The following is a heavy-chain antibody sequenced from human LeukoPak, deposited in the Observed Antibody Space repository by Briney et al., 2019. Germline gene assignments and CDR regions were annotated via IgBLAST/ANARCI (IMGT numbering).Heavy chain of an antibody. CDR1: GFTFSNHA. V-gene: IGHV3-30*02. J-gene: IGHJ4*02. CDR3: VSMVQGIGY. CDR2: VWYDGNRK. Sequence: GGSLRLSCAASGFTFSNHAMHWVRQAPGKGLEWVTLVWYDGNRKYYADSVKGRFTISRDNSKNSVYLQLNSLRPEDTAMYYCVSMVQGIGYWGQGTLVTVSS. D-gene: IGHD3-10*01.